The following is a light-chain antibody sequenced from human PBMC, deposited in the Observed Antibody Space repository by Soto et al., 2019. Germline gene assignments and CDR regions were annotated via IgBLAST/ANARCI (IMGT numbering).Light chain of an antibody. CDR1: SGSVSPSYY. CDR3: VLYIGRGIWV. CDR2: RTN. V-gene: IGLV8-61*01. Sequence: QAVVTQEPSCSVSPGRTVTLTCGLSSGSVSPSYYPSWYQQTPGQAPRTLIYRTNTRSPGVPERFSGSILGNKAALTIAGAQSDDESAYFCVLYIGRGIWVFGGGTKLTVL. J-gene: IGLJ3*02.